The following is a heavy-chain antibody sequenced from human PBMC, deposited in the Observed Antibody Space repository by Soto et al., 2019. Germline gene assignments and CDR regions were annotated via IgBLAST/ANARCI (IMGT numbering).Heavy chain of an antibody. CDR3: PSIYGSGTYLPDF. J-gene: IGHJ4*02. CDR2: IRSRAYGGAA. CDR1: GYSFDGYG. D-gene: IGHD3-10*01. V-gene: IGHV3-49*05. Sequence: EVQMVESGGGLEKPGRSLRLSCKGSGYSFDGYGVSWFRRAPGKGLEWVGFIRSRAYGGAADYAASVMGRFTISRDEARSIAYLQMNSLKVEDTAVYYCPSIYGSGTYLPDFWGQGTLVTVSS.